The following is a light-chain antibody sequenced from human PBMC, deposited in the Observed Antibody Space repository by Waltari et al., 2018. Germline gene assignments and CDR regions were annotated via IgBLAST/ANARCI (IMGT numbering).Light chain of an antibody. Sequence: DIQMTQSPSSLSASVGYTVTITCRASQSISSWLAWYQQKLGKAPNLLIYKASSLQSGVPSRFSGSGSGTQFTLTISSLQPEDFATYYCLQYSSSPHTFGQGTTVEIK. J-gene: IGKJ2*01. V-gene: IGKV1-5*01. CDR3: LQYSSSPHT. CDR1: QSISSW. CDR2: KAS.